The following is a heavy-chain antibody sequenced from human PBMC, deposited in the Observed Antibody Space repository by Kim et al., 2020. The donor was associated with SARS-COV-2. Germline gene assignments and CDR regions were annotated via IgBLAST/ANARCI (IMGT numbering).Heavy chain of an antibody. Sequence: GGSLRLSCAASGFTFSTYAMSWVRQAPGKGLEWVAAISDIGGSLKYADSVKGRFTISRDNSKNTVYLQMNSLRGEDTAVYYCAKDPGEHFPPWYFDLWGRGTPVTVSS. CDR1: GFTFSTYA. J-gene: IGHJ2*01. CDR3: AKDPGEHFPPWYFDL. V-gene: IGHV3-23*01. D-gene: IGHD3-10*01. CDR2: ISDIGGSL.